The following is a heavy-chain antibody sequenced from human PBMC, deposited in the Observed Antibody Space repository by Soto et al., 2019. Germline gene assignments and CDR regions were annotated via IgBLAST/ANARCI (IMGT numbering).Heavy chain of an antibody. D-gene: IGHD1-1*01. CDR1: GGSISSYSYY. CDR3: ARNRTRGFFDD. J-gene: IGHJ4*02. CDR2: IYYSGST. V-gene: IGHV4-39*01. Sequence: QMQLQESGPRLVKPSETLSLTCTVSGGSISSYSYYWGWIRQPPGKGLEWIGSIYYSGSTHYNPSLKSRVTISVDTSKNQFSLQRSSVTAADTAVYYCARNRTRGFFDDWGQGTLVTVSS.